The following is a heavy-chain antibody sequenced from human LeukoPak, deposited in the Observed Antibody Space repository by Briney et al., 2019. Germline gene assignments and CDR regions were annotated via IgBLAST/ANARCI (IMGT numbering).Heavy chain of an antibody. Sequence: SETLSLTCTVSGGSISSGGYYWSWIRQHPGQGLEWIGYIYYSGSTYYNPSLKSRVTISVDTSKNQFSLKLSSVTAADTAVYYCARRGYYYDSSGYYNGYFDYWGQGTLVTVSS. CDR2: IYYSGST. D-gene: IGHD3-22*01. CDR1: GGSISSGGYY. CDR3: ARRGYYYDSSGYYNGYFDY. J-gene: IGHJ4*02. V-gene: IGHV4-31*03.